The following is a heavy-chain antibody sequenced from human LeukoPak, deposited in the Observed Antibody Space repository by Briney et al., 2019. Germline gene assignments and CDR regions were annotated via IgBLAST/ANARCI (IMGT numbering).Heavy chain of an antibody. D-gene: IGHD3-9*01. CDR1: GYTFPSYG. V-gene: IGHV1-18*04. Sequence: ASVKVSCKASGYTFPSYGISWVRQAPGQGLEWMGWISAYNGNTNYAQKLQGRVTMTTDTSTSTAYMELRSLRSDDTAVYYCALTHLRYFDWLLAIDCWGQGTLVTVSS. CDR2: ISAYNGNT. CDR3: ALTHLRYFDWLLAIDC. J-gene: IGHJ4*02.